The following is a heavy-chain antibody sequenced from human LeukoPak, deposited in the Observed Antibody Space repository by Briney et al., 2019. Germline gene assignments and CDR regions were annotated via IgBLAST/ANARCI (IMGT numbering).Heavy chain of an antibody. V-gene: IGHV2-70*11. CDR2: IDWDDDK. Sequence: SGPTLVNPTQTLTLTCTFSGFSLSTSGMCVSWIRQPPGKALEWLARIDWDDDKYYSTSLKTRLTISKDTSKNQVVLTMTNMDPVDTATYYCARDSGSYYERYYYYYGMDVWGQGTTVTVSS. CDR1: GFSLSTSGMC. J-gene: IGHJ6*02. CDR3: ARDSGSYYERYYYYYGMDV. D-gene: IGHD1-26*01.